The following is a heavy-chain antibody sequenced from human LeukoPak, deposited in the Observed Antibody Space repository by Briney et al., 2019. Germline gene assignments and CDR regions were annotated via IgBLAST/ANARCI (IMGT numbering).Heavy chain of an antibody. Sequence: GGSLRLSCAASGFTFSSYWMHWVRQAPGQGLVWVSRINSDGRSTNYADSVKGRFTISRDNAQNTLYLQMNSLRVEDTAVYYCAAVGMGATIGYGGQGTLVTVSS. D-gene: IGHD1-26*01. CDR1: GFTFSSYW. V-gene: IGHV3-74*01. CDR2: INSDGRST. J-gene: IGHJ4*02. CDR3: AAVGMGATIGY.